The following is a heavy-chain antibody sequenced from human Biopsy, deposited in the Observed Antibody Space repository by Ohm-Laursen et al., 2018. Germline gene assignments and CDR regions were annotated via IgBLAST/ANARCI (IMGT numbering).Heavy chain of an antibody. CDR2: IYPSGTT. CDR3: ATFRASWDTTQGGDY. D-gene: IGHD1-26*01. Sequence: TLSLTCTVSGVSISVDGYYWAWIRQLPGKGLDWIGYIYPSGTTYYNPSLKSRLTMSVDTSKNEFSLRLRSVTAADTAVYFCATFRASWDTTQGGDYWGQGTLVTVSS. J-gene: IGHJ4*02. V-gene: IGHV4-31*03. CDR1: GVSISVDGYY.